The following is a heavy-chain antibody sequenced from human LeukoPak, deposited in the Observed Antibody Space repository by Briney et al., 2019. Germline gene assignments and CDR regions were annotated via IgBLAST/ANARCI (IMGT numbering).Heavy chain of an antibody. Sequence: ASVKVSCKASGYTFTGYYMHWVRQAPGQGLEWMGWINPNSGGTNYAQKFQGRVTMTRDTSISTAYIELSRLRSDDTAVYYCARIPTYYYDSSGYYDYWGQGTLVTVSS. CDR3: ARIPTYYYDSSGYYDY. CDR2: INPNSGGT. J-gene: IGHJ4*02. D-gene: IGHD3-22*01. V-gene: IGHV1-2*02. CDR1: GYTFTGYY.